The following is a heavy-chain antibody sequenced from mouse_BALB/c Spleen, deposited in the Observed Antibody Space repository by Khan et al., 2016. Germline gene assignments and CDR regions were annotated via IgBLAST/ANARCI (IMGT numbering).Heavy chain of an antibody. CDR2: IHYSGST. V-gene: IGHV3-1*02. D-gene: IGHD1-1*01. Sequence: EVQLQESGPDLVKPSQSLSLTCTVTGFSITSDYSWHWIRQFPGNKLEWMGYIHYSGSTNYNPSLKSRISITRDTSKNHFFLQLNSVTTEDTATFYCARYYYAGAPWFAYWGQGTLVTVSA. CDR3: ARYYYAGAPWFAY. CDR1: GFSITSDYS. J-gene: IGHJ3*01.